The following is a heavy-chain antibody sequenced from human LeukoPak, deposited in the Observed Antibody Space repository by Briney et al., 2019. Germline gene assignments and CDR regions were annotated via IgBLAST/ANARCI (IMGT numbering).Heavy chain of an antibody. CDR3: ARHSGSGSLSRPFDP. Sequence: SETLSLTCSVSGGSVTSGGFYWGWLRQPPGKGPEWIATIYYTGSTYYNPSLNSRVTVSIDTSKNQFSLRLTSVTATDTAVYHCARHSGSGSLSRPFDPWGRGTLVTVSS. CDR2: IYYTGST. CDR1: GGSVTSGGFY. V-gene: IGHV4-39*01. J-gene: IGHJ5*02. D-gene: IGHD3-10*01.